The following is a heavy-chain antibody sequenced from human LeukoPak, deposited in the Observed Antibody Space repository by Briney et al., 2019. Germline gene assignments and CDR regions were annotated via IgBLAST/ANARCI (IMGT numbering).Heavy chain of an antibody. Sequence: PSQTLSLTCAVSGGSLSSGGYSWSWVRQPPGKGLEWIGHIYQSGNTYYNPSLKSRVTIAMDRSKNQFSLKLSSVTAADTAVYYCARIEQYGGKGYFDQWGQGTLVTVSP. J-gene: IGHJ4*02. CDR1: GGSLSSGGYS. CDR3: ARIEQYGGKGYFDQ. CDR2: IYQSGNT. V-gene: IGHV4-30-2*01. D-gene: IGHD4-23*01.